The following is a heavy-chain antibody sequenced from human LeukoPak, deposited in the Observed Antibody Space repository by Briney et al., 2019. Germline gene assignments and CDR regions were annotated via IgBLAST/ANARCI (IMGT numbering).Heavy chain of an antibody. Sequence: ASVKVSCKASGYTFTSYDINWVRQATGQGLEWMGWMNPNSGNTGYAQKFQGRVTMTRNTSISTAYMELSSLRSEDTAVYYCARGSSSSSRYRLVGFDYYYYGMDVWGQGTTVTVSS. CDR2: MNPNSGNT. V-gene: IGHV1-8*01. J-gene: IGHJ6*02. CDR3: ARGSSSSSRYRLVGFDYYYYGMDV. D-gene: IGHD6-13*01. CDR1: GYTFTSYD.